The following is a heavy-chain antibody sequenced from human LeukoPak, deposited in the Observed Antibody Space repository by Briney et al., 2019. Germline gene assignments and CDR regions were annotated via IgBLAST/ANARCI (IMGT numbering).Heavy chain of an antibody. V-gene: IGHV3-23*01. CDR3: AKREGPYYFAY. Sequence: QTGGSLRLSCAASGFTFRSYAMSWVRQAPGKGLEWVSAISGGGDIIYYADSVKGRFTISRDNSKNTLYLQMNSLRAEDTAVYYCAKREGPYYFAYRGQGTLVTVSS. CDR2: ISGGGDII. D-gene: IGHD5-24*01. J-gene: IGHJ4*02. CDR1: GFTFRSYA.